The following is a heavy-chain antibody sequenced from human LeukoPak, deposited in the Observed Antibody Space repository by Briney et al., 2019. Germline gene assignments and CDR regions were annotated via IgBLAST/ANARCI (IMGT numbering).Heavy chain of an antibody. D-gene: IGHD2-21*02. V-gene: IGHV3-30-3*01. CDR3: ARKAAMTLDAFDI. CDR1: GFTFSSYA. Sequence: PGRSLRLSCAASGFTFSSYAMHWVRQAPGKGLEWVAVISYDGSNKYYADSVKGRFTISRDNSKNTLYLQMNSLRAEDTAVYYCARKAAMTLDAFDIWGQGTMVTVSS. CDR2: ISYDGSNK. J-gene: IGHJ3*02.